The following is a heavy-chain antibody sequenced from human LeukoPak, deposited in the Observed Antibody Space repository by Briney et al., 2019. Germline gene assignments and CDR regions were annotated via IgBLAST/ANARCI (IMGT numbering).Heavy chain of an antibody. CDR2: IKKEGNEK. J-gene: IGHJ3*02. CDR3: ARRERLGYSYGRGTLDI. Sequence: PGGSLRLSCAASGFSFSRFWMSWVRQAPGKGLEWVANIKKEGNEKYYVDSVKGRFTISRDNSRNTLYLQMNSLRVEDTAVYYCARRERLGYSYGRGTLDIWGQGTMVTVSS. D-gene: IGHD5-18*01. CDR1: GFSFSRFW. V-gene: IGHV3-7*04.